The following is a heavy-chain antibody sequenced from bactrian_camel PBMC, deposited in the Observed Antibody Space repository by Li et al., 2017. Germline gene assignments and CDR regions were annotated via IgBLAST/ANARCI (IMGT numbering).Heavy chain of an antibody. CDR3: ASDDGRGSWSEHNY. D-gene: IGHD6*01. V-gene: IGHV3S6*01. Sequence: HVQLVESGGGLVQPGGSLRLSCAASGFPFSTYSLTWVRQAAGKGLEWVARISGDGTNAWYTDPVKGRFTMSRDNALNTVSLQMNSLKSEDTAVYYCASDDGRGSWSEHNYWGQGTQVTVS. J-gene: IGHJ4*01. CDR2: ISGDGTNA. CDR1: GFPFSTYS.